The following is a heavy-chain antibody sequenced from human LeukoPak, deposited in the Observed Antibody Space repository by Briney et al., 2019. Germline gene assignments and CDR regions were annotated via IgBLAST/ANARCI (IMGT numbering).Heavy chain of an antibody. J-gene: IGHJ4*02. Sequence: SETLSLTCTVSGGSISSSSYYWAWIRQPPGKGLEWIGTISYTGSTYYNPSLKSRVTISVDTSNNQFSLKLSSVTAADTAVYYCARQQIAVAGTGEGYWGQGTLVTVSS. CDR2: ISYTGST. D-gene: IGHD6-19*01. V-gene: IGHV4-39*01. CDR1: GGSISSSSYY. CDR3: ARQQIAVAGTGEGY.